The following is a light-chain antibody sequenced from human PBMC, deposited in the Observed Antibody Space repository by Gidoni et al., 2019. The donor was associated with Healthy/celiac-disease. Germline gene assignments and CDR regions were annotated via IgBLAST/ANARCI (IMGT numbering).Light chain of an antibody. V-gene: IGKV3-15*01. CDR1: QSVSSN. J-gene: IGKJ1*01. CDR2: GAS. Sequence: EIVMTQSPATLSVSPGERATLSCRASQSVSSNLAWYQKKPGQAPRLLIDGASTRATGIPARFSGGASGTEFTLTISSLQSEDVAVYYCQQYNNWWTFGQGTKVEIK. CDR3: QQYNNWWT.